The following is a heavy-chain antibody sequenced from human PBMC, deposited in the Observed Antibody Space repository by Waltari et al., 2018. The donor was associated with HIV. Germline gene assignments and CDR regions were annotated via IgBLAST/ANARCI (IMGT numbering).Heavy chain of an antibody. V-gene: IGHV3-33*01. CDR3: ARDRGLSSWYYYYGMDV. Sequence: QVQLVESGGGVVQPGRSLRLSCAASGFTFSSYGMHWVRQAPGKGLEGVAVKWYDGSKKYYADSVKGRFTSSRDNSKNTLYLQMNSLRAEDTAVYYCARDRGLSSWYYYYGMDVWGQGTTVTVSS. CDR1: GFTFSSYG. CDR2: KWYDGSKK. J-gene: IGHJ6*02. D-gene: IGHD6-13*01.